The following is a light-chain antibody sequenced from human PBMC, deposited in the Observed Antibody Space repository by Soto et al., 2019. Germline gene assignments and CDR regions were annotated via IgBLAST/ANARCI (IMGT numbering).Light chain of an antibody. CDR3: QKFNTAPLT. CDR1: QDISVY. J-gene: IGKJ5*01. CDR2: SAS. Sequence: DIQMTQSPSSLSASVGDRVTITCRASQDISVYLAWYQQKPGKVPKLLIYSASTLQSGVPSRLSGSGSGTDFTLTISSLQPEDVATSYCQKFNTAPLTFGQGTRLEIK. V-gene: IGKV1-27*01.